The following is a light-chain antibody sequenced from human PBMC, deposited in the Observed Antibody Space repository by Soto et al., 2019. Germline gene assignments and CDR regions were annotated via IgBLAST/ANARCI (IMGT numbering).Light chain of an antibody. CDR2: GAS. V-gene: IGKV3-15*01. Sequence: EIVMTQSPVTLSVSPGERATLSCRASQSIGNLAWYQQKPGHPPRLLIWGASTRVTGVPARFGGSGSGTEFTLTVSSLQAEDFAVYYCQQCDNWPYPFGQGTKLEIK. J-gene: IGKJ2*01. CDR1: QSIGN. CDR3: QQCDNWPYP.